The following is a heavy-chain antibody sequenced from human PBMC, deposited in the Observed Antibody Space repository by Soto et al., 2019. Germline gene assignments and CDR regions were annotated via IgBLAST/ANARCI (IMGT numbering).Heavy chain of an antibody. CDR3: ARRYSGYDSYYYYYMDV. Sequence: SETLSLTCTVSGGSISSYYWSWIRQPPGKGLEWLGYIYYSGSTNYNPSLKSRVTISVDTSKNQFSLKLSSVTAADTAVYYCARRYSGYDSYYYYYMDVWGKGTTVTVSS. J-gene: IGHJ6*03. V-gene: IGHV4-59*08. CDR1: GGSISSYY. CDR2: IYYSGST. D-gene: IGHD5-12*01.